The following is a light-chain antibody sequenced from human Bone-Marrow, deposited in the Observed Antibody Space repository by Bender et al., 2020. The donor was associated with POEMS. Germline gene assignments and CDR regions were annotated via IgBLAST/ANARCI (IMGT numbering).Light chain of an antibody. CDR3: CSYAGSSTAV. CDR2: EGS. J-gene: IGLJ3*02. CDR1: SSDVGTYSL. V-gene: IGLV2-23*01. Sequence: QSVLTQPASVSGSPGQSITISCTGTSSDVGTYSLVSWYQQHPGKAPKLMIYEGSNRPSGVSNRFSASKSGNTASLTISGLQADEEAHYYCCSYAGSSTAVFGGGTKLTVL.